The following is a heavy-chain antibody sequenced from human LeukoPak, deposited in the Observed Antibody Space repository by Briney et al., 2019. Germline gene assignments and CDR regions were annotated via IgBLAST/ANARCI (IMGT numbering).Heavy chain of an antibody. CDR3: ARGRIQLWSQYYDY. CDR2: INHSGST. CDR1: GGSFSGYY. D-gene: IGHD5-18*01. J-gene: IGHJ4*02. Sequence: PSETLPLTCAVYGGSFSGYYWSWIRQPPGKGLEWIGEINHSGSTNYNPSLKSRVTISVDTSKNQFSLKLSSVTAADTAVYYCARGRIQLWSQYYDYWSQGTLVTVSS. V-gene: IGHV4-34*01.